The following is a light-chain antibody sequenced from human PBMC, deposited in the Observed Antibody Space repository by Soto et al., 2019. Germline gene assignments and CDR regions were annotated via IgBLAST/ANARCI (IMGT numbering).Light chain of an antibody. Sequence: EIVMTQSPATLSVSPGERATLSCRASQSVSSNLAWYQQKPGQAPRLLIYGASTRATGIPARFSGSGSGTEFTLTISSLQSEDFAFYYCQQYNNWPPLTFGGGTKGEIK. CDR1: QSVSSN. CDR2: GAS. J-gene: IGKJ4*01. CDR3: QQYNNWPPLT. V-gene: IGKV3D-15*01.